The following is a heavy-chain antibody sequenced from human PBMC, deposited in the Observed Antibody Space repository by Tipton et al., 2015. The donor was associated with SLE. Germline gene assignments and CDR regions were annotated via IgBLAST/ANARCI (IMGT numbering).Heavy chain of an antibody. CDR1: GGSISSYY. J-gene: IGHJ4*02. Sequence: TLSLTCAVSGGSISSYYWSWIRQPPGKGLEWIGYIYYSGTTYYNPSLKSRVTISVDTSMNHFSLNLNSVTAADTAVYYCARRSDGWFYDYWGQGTLVTVSS. CDR2: IYYSGTT. V-gene: IGHV4-59*04. CDR3: ARRSDGWFYDY. D-gene: IGHD6-19*01.